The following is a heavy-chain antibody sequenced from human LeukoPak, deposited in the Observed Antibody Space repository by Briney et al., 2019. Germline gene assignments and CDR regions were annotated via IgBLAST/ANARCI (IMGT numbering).Heavy chain of an antibody. J-gene: IGHJ6*03. D-gene: IGHD3-10*01. CDR2: INHSGST. CDR1: GGSFSGYY. V-gene: IGHV4-34*01. CDR3: ARRPTRGWFGEAEDYYYYYMDV. Sequence: NPSETLSLTCAVYGGSFSGYYWSWIRQPPGKGLEWIGEINHSGSTNYNPSLKSRVTISVDTSKNQFSLKLSSVTAADTAVYYCARRPTRGWFGEAEDYYYYYMDVWGKGTTVTISS.